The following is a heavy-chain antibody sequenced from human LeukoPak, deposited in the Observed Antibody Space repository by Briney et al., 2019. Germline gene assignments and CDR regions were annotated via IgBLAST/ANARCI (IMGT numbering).Heavy chain of an antibody. J-gene: IGHJ4*02. CDR3: AKNWNDGGFDY. V-gene: IGHV3-30*18. CDR1: GYTFTSYY. D-gene: IGHD1-1*01. Sequence: SCKASGYTFTSYYMHWVRQAPGKGLEWVAVISYDGSNKYYADSVKGRFTISRDNSKNTLYLQMNSLRAEDTAVYYCAKNWNDGGFDYWGQGTLVTVSS. CDR2: ISYDGSNK.